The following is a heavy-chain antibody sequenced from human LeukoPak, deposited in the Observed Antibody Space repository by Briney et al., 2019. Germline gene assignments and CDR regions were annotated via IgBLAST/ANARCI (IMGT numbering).Heavy chain of an antibody. Sequence: GGSLRLSCVASGFTYRTYWMDWVRQAPGKGLEWVANINQDGSEKYHVDSVKGRFTISRDNSKNTLYLQMNSLRAEDTAVYYCAKRRAAAGSNWFDPWGQGTLVTVSS. D-gene: IGHD6-13*01. CDR2: INQDGSEK. V-gene: IGHV3-7*03. CDR1: GFTYRTYW. CDR3: AKRRAAAGSNWFDP. J-gene: IGHJ5*02.